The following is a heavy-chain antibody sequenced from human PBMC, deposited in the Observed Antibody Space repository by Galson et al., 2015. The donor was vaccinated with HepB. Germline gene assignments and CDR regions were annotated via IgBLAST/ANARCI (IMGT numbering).Heavy chain of an antibody. D-gene: IGHD3-9*01. V-gene: IGHV1-46*03. CDR2: LNPRAYST. CDR3: ATRVDSGFDY. Sequence: LVKVSCKASGFTFTKYYIHWVRQAPGQGLEWMGILNPRAYSTTYAQKFQGRLTMTRDTSTTTVYMELSSLRSEDTAVYYCATRVDSGFDYWGQGTLVTVSS. CDR1: GFTFTKYY. J-gene: IGHJ4*02.